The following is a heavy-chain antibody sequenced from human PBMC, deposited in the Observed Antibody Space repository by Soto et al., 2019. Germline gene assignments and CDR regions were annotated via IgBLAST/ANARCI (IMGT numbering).Heavy chain of an antibody. V-gene: IGHV3-30*18. Sequence: QVQLVESGGGVVQPGRSLRLSCAASGFYFICCGMHWVRQAPGKGLEWVAALSSDGTEKYYADSAQGRFTISRDNSRSTLFLQMNSLTAEDTAVYYCAEGVGMTASHFHHWGQGTRVIVSS. D-gene: IGHD2-21*02. CDR3: AEGVGMTASHFHH. CDR2: LSSDGTEK. CDR1: GFYFICCG. J-gene: IGHJ1*01.